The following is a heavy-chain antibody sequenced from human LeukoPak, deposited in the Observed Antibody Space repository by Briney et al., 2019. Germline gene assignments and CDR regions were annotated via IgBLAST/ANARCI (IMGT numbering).Heavy chain of an antibody. CDR1: GFTFSSYS. D-gene: IGHD6-19*01. CDR3: ARDLYSSGWYFSGMDV. Sequence: GGSLRLSCAVSGFTFSSYSMNWVRQPPGKGLGWVSSISSSSSYIYYADSVKGRFTISRDNAKNSLYLQMNSLRAEDTAVYYCARDLYSSGWYFSGMDVWGQGTTVTVSS. V-gene: IGHV3-21*01. CDR2: ISSSSSYI. J-gene: IGHJ6*02.